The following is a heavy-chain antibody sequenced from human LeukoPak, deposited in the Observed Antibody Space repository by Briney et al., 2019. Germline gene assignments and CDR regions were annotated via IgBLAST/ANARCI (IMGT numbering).Heavy chain of an antibody. CDR3: ARRAIAGDYFDY. Sequence: PSETLSLTCAVSGYSISSGYYWGWIRQPPGEGLEWIGCIYHSGSTYYNPSLKSRVTISVDTSKNQFSLKLSAVTAADTAVYYCARRAIAGDYFDYWGQGTLVTVSS. J-gene: IGHJ4*02. CDR2: IYHSGST. CDR1: GYSISSGYY. D-gene: IGHD1-20*01. V-gene: IGHV4-38-2*01.